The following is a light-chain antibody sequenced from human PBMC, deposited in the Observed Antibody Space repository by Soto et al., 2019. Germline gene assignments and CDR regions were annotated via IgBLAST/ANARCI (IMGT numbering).Light chain of an antibody. J-gene: IGKJ4*01. Sequence: EVVLTQSPGTLSLFPGERATLSCRASQTVTTSQLTWFQQKPGQAPRLLLYAASIRAAGIPDRFSGSGSGTDFTLTISRLEPEDFAVYNCQQYGSATFTFGGGTKVDI. CDR2: AAS. CDR3: QQYGSATFT. V-gene: IGKV3-20*01. CDR1: QTVTTSQ.